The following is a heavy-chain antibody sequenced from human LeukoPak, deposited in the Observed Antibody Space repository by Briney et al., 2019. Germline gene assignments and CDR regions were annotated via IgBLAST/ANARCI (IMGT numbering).Heavy chain of an antibody. CDR3: ARLADCSNTRCHDY. J-gene: IGHJ4*02. CDR2: SYYSGST. CDR1: GGSISSRTYY. V-gene: IGHV4-39*01. D-gene: IGHD2-2*01. Sequence: SETLSLTCTVSGGSISSRTYYWGWIRQPPGKELEWIGSSYYSGSTYYNPSLKSRVTISVDTSKNQFSLKLRSVTAADTAVYYCARLADCSNTRCHDYWGQGTLVTVSS.